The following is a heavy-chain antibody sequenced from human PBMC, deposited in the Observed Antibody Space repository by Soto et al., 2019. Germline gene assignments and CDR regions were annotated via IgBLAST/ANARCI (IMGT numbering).Heavy chain of an antibody. CDR3: AREDWNEERQDLDY. J-gene: IGHJ4*02. CDR1: GYSFTSYW. CDR2: IDPSDSYT. V-gene: IGHV5-10-1*01. Sequence: PGESLKISCKGSGYSFTSYWISWVRQMPGKGLEWMGRIDPSDSYTNYSPSFQGRFTISRDNSKNTLYLQMNSLRVEDTAMYYCAREDWNEERQDLDYWGQGTLVTVSS. D-gene: IGHD1-1*01.